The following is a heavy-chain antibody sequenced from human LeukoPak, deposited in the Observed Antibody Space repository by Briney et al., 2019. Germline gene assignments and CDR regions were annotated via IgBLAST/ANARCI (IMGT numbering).Heavy chain of an antibody. J-gene: IGHJ4*02. D-gene: IGHD3-22*01. CDR2: IYYSGST. V-gene: IGHV4-59*01. Sequence: KSSETLSLTCTVSGGSISSYYWSWIRQPPGKALEWIGYIYYSGSTNYNPSLKSRVTISVDTSKNQFSLKLSSVTAADTAVYYCASRPRGYYYDSSGYYGDYWGQGTLVTVSS. CDR3: ASRPRGYYYDSSGYYGDY. CDR1: GGSISSYY.